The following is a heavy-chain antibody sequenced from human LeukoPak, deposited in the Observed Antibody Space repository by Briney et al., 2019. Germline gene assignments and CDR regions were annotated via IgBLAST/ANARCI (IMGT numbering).Heavy chain of an antibody. J-gene: IGHJ4*02. D-gene: IGHD1-1*01. V-gene: IGHV4-31*03. CDR2: IYYSGNT. CDR3: ARDGATGVLDH. CDR1: GGSIRSAGYS. Sequence: PSETLSLTCSVSGGSIRSAGYSWYWIRQFPGRGLEWIGYIYYSGNTAYNPSLKSRVTISLDTSENQFSLNLTSVTAADTAVYFCARDGATGVLDHWGQGTLVTVSS.